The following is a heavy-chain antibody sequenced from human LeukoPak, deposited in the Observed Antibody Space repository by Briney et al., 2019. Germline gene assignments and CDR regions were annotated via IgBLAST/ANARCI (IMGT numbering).Heavy chain of an antibody. CDR2: IYPGDSDI. Sequence: GESLKISCKGSGYRFPSYWIAWVRQMPGKGLEWMGIIYPGDSDIRYSPSFQGQVTISADKSNNTAYLQWSSLKASDTAVYYCAKREGFGSGSSYFFDYWGQGTLVTVSS. CDR1: GYRFPSYW. D-gene: IGHD3-10*01. J-gene: IGHJ4*02. V-gene: IGHV5-51*01. CDR3: AKREGFGSGSSYFFDY.